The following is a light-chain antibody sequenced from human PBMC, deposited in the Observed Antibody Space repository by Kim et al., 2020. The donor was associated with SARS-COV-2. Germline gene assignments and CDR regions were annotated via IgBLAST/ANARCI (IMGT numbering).Light chain of an antibody. Sequence: AIQLAQSLSSLSASVGDRVTITCRASQGIGTSLAWYRQRPGKAPQLLMEGTSTLESGVPSGFTGSGSGTDFILTISSLQPEDFATYYCQQFKSFPPTFGQGTKVDIK. J-gene: IGKJ1*01. CDR3: QQFKSFPPT. CDR2: GTS. V-gene: IGKV1-13*02. CDR1: QGIGTS.